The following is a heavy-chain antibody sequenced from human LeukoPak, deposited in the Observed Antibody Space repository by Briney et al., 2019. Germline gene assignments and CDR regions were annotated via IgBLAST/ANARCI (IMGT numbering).Heavy chain of an antibody. D-gene: IGHD1-26*01. J-gene: IGHJ5*02. CDR2: ISGSGDGANT. CDR3: TKDFEGSFDP. Sequence: GGSLRLSCAASGITLRSYPMSWVRQAPGKGLEWASGISGSGDGANTYYADSVKGRFTISRDIFKNTLYLQMNSLRAEDTAVYYCTKDFEGSFDPWGQETLVTVSS. V-gene: IGHV3-23*01. CDR1: GITLRSYP.